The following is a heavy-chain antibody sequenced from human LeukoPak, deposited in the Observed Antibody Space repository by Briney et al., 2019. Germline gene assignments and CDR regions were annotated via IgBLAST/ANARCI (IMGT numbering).Heavy chain of an antibody. J-gene: IGHJ4*02. V-gene: IGHV4-34*01. Sequence: PSETLSLTCAVYGGSFSGYYWSWIRQPPGKGLEWIGEINHSGSTNYNPSLKSRVTISVDTSKNQFSLKLSSVTAADTAVYYCARGASRTDNRGVYFDYWGQGTLVTVSS. D-gene: IGHD3-10*01. CDR1: GGSFSGYY. CDR3: ARGASRTDNRGVYFDY. CDR2: INHSGST.